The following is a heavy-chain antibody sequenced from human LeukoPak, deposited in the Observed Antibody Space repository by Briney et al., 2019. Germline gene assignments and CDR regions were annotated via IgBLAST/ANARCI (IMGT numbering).Heavy chain of an antibody. Sequence: GGSLRLSXAASGFTFSTYAMRWVRQAPGKGLEWVSSISGGDGSPYYADSVKGRFTISRDNSKNTLYLQMNSLRAEDTAVYYCARGKEATHFDYWGQGTLVTVSS. CDR1: GFTFSTYA. J-gene: IGHJ4*02. V-gene: IGHV3-23*01. D-gene: IGHD5-12*01. CDR3: ARGKEATHFDY. CDR2: ISGGDGSP.